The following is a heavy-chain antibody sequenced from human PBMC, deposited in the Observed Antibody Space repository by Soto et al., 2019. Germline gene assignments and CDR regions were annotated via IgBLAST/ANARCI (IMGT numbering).Heavy chain of an antibody. CDR2: ITPILGTP. J-gene: IGHJ4*02. Sequence: QVQLVQSGAEMKKPGSSVKVSCKTSGGAFSNFAVSWVRQAPGQGLEWVGGITPILGTPSYEQKFQGRVTLAGDVSTTSAYMGITSLTSEDTALYYCVRGGSGSRGDYWGQGTLVTVSS. CDR1: GGAFSNFA. V-gene: IGHV1-69*01. CDR3: VRGGSGSRGDY. D-gene: IGHD3-10*01.